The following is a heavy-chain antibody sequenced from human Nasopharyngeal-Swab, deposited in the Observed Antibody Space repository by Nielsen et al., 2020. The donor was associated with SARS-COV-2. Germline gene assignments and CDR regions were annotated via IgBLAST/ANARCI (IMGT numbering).Heavy chain of an antibody. V-gene: IGHV3-23*01. CDR3: AKEPRGDFGEVNWFDP. J-gene: IGHJ5*02. D-gene: IGHD3-10*01. CDR2: ISGSGGRT. Sequence: GESLKISCAASGFTFSSYAMRWVRQAPGKGLEWVSAISGSGGRTYYADSVKGRFTISRDNSKNTLYLQMNSLRAEDTAAYYCAKEPRGDFGEVNWFDPWGQGTLVTVSS. CDR1: GFTFSSYA.